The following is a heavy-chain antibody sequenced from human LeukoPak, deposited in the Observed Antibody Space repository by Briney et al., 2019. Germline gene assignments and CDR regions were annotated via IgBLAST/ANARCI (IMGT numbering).Heavy chain of an antibody. J-gene: IGHJ4*02. D-gene: IGHD3-10*01. CDR2: IYFTGST. CDR1: GDSISSSSYY. V-gene: IGHV4-39*07. CDR3: ARVTYNGYQHFDY. Sequence: SETLSLTCTVSGDSISSSSYYWGWIRQPPGKGLEWIGSIYFTGSTYYNPSLMSRVTISLDTSKSQFSLKVSSVTAADTAVYYCARVTYNGYQHFDYWGQGNLVTVS.